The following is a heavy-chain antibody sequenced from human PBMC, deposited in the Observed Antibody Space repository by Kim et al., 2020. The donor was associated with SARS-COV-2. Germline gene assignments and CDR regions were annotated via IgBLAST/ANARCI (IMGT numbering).Heavy chain of an antibody. J-gene: IGHJ6*02. CDR2: IYPGDSDT. CDR3: ARHSDFWSGYRVKHSYYYYGMDV. V-gene: IGHV5-51*01. D-gene: IGHD3-3*01. Sequence: GESLKISCKGSGYSFTSYWIGWVRQMPGKSLEWMGIIYPGDSDTRYSPSFQGQVTISADKSISTAYLQWSSLKASDTAMYYCARHSDFWSGYRVKHSYYYYGMDVWGQGTTVTVSS. CDR1: GYSFTSYW.